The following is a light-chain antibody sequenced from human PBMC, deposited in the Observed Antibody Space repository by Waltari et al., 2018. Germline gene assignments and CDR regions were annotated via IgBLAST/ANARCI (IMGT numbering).Light chain of an antibody. CDR2: GNV. J-gene: IGLJ2*01. V-gene: IGLV1-40*01. Sequence: QSVLTQPPSVSGAPGQRVTISCTGSSSNIGAGYDVHWYQQRPGTAPKLLIYGNVNRPSGVPDRFSGSKSGTSASLAITGLQAEDEADYYCQSYDSSLSGVFGGGTKLTVL. CDR3: QSYDSSLSGV. CDR1: SSNIGAGYD.